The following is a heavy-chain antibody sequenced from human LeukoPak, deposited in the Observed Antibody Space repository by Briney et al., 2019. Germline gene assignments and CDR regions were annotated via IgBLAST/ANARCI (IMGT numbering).Heavy chain of an antibody. D-gene: IGHD1-26*01. CDR3: ASSQRVGATTKPPDY. CDR1: GYTFTSYG. CDR2: ISAYNGNT. Sequence: ASVKVSCKASGYTFTSYGISWVRQAPGQGLEWMGWISAYNGNTNYAQKLQGRVTMTRDMSTSTVYMELSSLRSEDTAVYYCASSQRVGATTKPPDYWGQGTLVTVSS. J-gene: IGHJ4*02. V-gene: IGHV1-18*01.